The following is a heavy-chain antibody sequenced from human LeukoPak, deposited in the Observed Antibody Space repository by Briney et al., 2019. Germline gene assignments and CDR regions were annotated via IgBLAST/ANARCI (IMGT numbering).Heavy chain of an antibody. CDR1: GGSISSGSYY. D-gene: IGHD3-10*01. CDR2: IYTSGST. V-gene: IGHV4-61*02. J-gene: IGHJ6*03. CDR3: ASVRRGFGESSKYYAYYYMGI. Sequence: SQTLSLTCTVSGGSISSGSYYWSWFRQPAEKGLEWIGRIYTSGSTYYNPSLKSRVTISLDTSKNQFSLKLSSVTAADTAVYSCASVRRGFGESSKYYAYYYMGIWGKGTTVTISS.